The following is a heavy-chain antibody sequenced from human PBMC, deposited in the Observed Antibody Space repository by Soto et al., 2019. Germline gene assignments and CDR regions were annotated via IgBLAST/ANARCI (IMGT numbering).Heavy chain of an antibody. CDR1: GFTFRSYA. Sequence: GGSLRLSFAAPGFTFRSYAMHWVRPAPGKGLEWVAVISYDGGNKIYADFVKGRFTASRENSMGTLYLQMDGLRADDTAVYYCAREFQWELHAFDIWGQGTMVTVSS. CDR3: AREFQWELHAFDI. D-gene: IGHD1-26*01. CDR2: ISYDGGNK. J-gene: IGHJ3*02. V-gene: IGHV3-30*04.